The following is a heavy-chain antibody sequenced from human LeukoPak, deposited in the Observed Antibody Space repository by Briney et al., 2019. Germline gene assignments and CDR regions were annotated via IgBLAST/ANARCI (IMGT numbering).Heavy chain of an antibody. V-gene: IGHV3-30*03. CDR2: ISYDGSNK. CDR1: GFTFSSYG. CDR3: ARGRRITIFGVVIPPFDY. J-gene: IGHJ4*02. D-gene: IGHD3-3*01. Sequence: GRSLRLSCAASGFTFSSYGMHWVRQAPGKGLEWVAVISYDGSNKYYADSVKGRFTISRDNAKNSLYLQMNSLRAEDTAVYYCARGRRITIFGVVIPPFDYWGQGTLVTVSS.